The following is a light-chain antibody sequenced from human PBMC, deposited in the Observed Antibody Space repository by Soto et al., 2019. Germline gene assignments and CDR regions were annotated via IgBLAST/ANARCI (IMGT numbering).Light chain of an antibody. V-gene: IGKV3-20*01. CDR1: QSVSNTQ. J-gene: IGKJ2*01. CDR3: QQYDTSPHT. CDR2: GAS. Sequence: EIVLTQSPGTLSLSPGESATLSCRASQSVSNTQLAWYQQKPGQAPRLLMYGASSRATGILDRFSGVGSETDFTLTIRRLEPEDFAVYYCQQYDTSPHTFGQGTKLEIK.